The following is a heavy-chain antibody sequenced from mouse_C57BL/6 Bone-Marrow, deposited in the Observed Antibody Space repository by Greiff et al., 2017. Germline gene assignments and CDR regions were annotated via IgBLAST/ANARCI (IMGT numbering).Heavy chain of an antibody. Sequence: QVHVKQSGAELVKPGASVKISCKASGYAFSSYWMNWVKQRPGKGLEWIGQIYPGDGDTNYNGKFKGKATLTADKSSSTAYMQLRSLPSEDSAVYFCARGRGSSYAGFAYWGQGTLVTVSA. CDR1: GYAFSSYW. CDR3: ARGRGSSYAGFAY. V-gene: IGHV1-80*01. D-gene: IGHD1-1*01. J-gene: IGHJ3*01. CDR2: IYPGDGDT.